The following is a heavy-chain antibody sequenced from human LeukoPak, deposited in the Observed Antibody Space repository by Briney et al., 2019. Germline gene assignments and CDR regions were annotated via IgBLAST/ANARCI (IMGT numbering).Heavy chain of an antibody. Sequence: GGSLRLSCAASGFTFSTYGMSWVRQAPGKGLEWVSAITGSGGNTHYADSVKGRFTISRDNSKNTLYLQMNSLRAEDTAVYYCAKDGMAYNYYDSSAQLDYWGQGTLVTVSS. CDR3: AKDGMAYNYYDSSAQLDY. D-gene: IGHD3-22*01. CDR1: GFTFSTYG. V-gene: IGHV3-23*01. CDR2: ITGSGGNT. J-gene: IGHJ4*02.